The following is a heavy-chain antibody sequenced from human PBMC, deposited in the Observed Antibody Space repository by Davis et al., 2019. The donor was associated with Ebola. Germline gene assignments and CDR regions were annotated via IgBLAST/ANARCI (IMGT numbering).Heavy chain of an antibody. D-gene: IGHD4-17*01. V-gene: IGHV1-69*13. CDR3: ARDIAADYGDRGWFDP. CDR2: IIPIFGTA. J-gene: IGHJ5*02. CDR1: GGTFSSYA. Sequence: SVKVSCKASGGTFSSYAISWVRQAPGQGLEWMGGIIPIFGTANYAQKFQGRVTITADESTSTAYMELSSLRSEDTAVYYCARDIAADYGDRGWFDPWGQGTLVTVSS.